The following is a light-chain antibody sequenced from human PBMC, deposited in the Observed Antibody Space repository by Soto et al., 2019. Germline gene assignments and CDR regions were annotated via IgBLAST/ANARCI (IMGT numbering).Light chain of an antibody. CDR2: DVS. J-gene: IGLJ1*01. V-gene: IGLV2-14*01. CDR1: SSDVGGYNY. Sequence: QSVLTQPASVSGSPGQSITISCTGTSSDVGGYNYVSRYQQHPGKAPKLMIYDVSNRPSGVSNRFSGSKPGNTASLTISGLQAEDEADYYCSSYTSSSFYVFGSGTKVTVL. CDR3: SSYTSSSFYV.